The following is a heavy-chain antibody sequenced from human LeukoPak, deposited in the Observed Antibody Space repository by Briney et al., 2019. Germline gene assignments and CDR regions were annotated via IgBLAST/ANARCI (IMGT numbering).Heavy chain of an antibody. Sequence: QPGGSLRLSCAASGFTFSSYSMNWVRQAPGKGLEWVSYISSSSSTIYYADSVKGRFTISRDNAKNSLYLQMNSLRAEDTAIYYCDCSSATCYAAGDYWGQGTLVTVSS. V-gene: IGHV3-48*01. CDR2: ISSSSSTI. J-gene: IGHJ4*02. CDR3: DCSSATCYAAGDY. D-gene: IGHD2-2*01. CDR1: GFTFSSYS.